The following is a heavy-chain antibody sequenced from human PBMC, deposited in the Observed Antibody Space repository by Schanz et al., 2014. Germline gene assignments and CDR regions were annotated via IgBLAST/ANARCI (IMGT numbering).Heavy chain of an antibody. V-gene: IGHV1-8*02. D-gene: IGHD3-3*01. Sequence: QIQLVQSGPEVKKPGATVKVSCKASGYTFTTYAMSWVRQAPGQGLEWVGWMNPKTGNTDHAQKFQGRVSMTWDASTSTAYLDLSRLRSEDTGVYYCARALKGKVAIFGVIAAQNYYYMDDWSKWTTVNVSS. J-gene: IGHJ6*03. CDR2: MNPKTGNT. CDR3: ARALKGKVAIFGVIAAQNYYYMDD. CDR1: GYTFTTYA.